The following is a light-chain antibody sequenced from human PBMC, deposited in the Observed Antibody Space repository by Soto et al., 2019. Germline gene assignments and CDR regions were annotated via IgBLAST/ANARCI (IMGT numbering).Light chain of an antibody. J-gene: IGKJ4*01. CDR1: QSISNS. Sequence: DIQLPQYPSSLSTSVGDRVTISCRASQSISNSLNWYQQKPGKAPKLLIYAASSLQSGVPSRFSGSGSGTDFTLTISSLQPEDFATYYCQQSYNTPLTFGGGTKVDIK. CDR3: QQSYNTPLT. V-gene: IGKV1-39*01. CDR2: AAS.